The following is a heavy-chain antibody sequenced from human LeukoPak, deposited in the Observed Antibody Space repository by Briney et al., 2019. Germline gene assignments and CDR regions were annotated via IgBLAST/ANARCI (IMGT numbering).Heavy chain of an antibody. CDR2: INSDGSWT. V-gene: IGHV3-74*01. Sequence: GGSLRLSCAASGYYWMRCVRQAPGKGLLWVSHINSDGSWTTYADSVKGRFTISKDNAKNTVYLQMNNLRAEDTAVYYCVSFYETYWGRGTLVTVSS. J-gene: IGHJ4*02. CDR3: VSFYETY. D-gene: IGHD2-2*01. CDR1: GYYW.